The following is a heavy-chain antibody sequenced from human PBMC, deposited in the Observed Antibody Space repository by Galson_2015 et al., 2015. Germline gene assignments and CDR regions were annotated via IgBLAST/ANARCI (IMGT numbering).Heavy chain of an antibody. V-gene: IGHV1-2*06. CDR2: INPNSGGT. Sequence: SVKVSCKASGFTFTGYYMHWVRQAPGQGLEWMGRINPNSGGTNYGRKFQGRVTMTRDTSISTAYMKLSRLRSDDTAVYYCARASLSYYDSSGCFDDWGQGTLVTVSS. D-gene: IGHD3-22*01. J-gene: IGHJ4*02. CDR3: ARASLSYYDSSGCFDD. CDR1: GFTFTGYY.